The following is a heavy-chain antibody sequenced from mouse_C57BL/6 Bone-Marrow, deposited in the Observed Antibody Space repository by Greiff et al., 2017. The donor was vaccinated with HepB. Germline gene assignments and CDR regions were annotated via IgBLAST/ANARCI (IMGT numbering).Heavy chain of an antibody. CDR2: IYPRSGNT. D-gene: IGHD2-2*01. CDR3: AREGRLSSYGYDGFAY. CDR1: GYTFTSYG. J-gene: IGHJ3*01. Sequence: LEESGAELARPGASVKLSCKASGYTFTSYGISWVKQRTGQGLEWIGEIYPRSGNTYYNEKFKGKATLTADKSSSTAYMELRSLTSEDSAVYFCAREGRLSSYGYDGFAYWGQGTLVTVSA. V-gene: IGHV1-81*01.